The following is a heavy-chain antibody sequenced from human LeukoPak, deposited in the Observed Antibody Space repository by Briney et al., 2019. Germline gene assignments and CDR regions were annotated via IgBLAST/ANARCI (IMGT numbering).Heavy chain of an antibody. V-gene: IGHV4-34*01. CDR2: INHSGST. Sequence: PSETLSLTCAVYGGSFSGYYWSWIRKPPGKGLEWIGEINHSGSTNYNPSLKSRVTISVDTPKNQFSLKLSSVTAADTAVYYCARGLGYYYDSSGYQRKYFQQWGQGTLVTVSS. CDR1: GGSFSGYY. J-gene: IGHJ1*01. CDR3: ARGLGYYYDSSGYQRKYFQQ. D-gene: IGHD3-22*01.